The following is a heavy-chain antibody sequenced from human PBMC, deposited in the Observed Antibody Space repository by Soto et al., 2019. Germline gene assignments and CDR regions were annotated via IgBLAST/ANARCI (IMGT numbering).Heavy chain of an antibody. CDR2: INAGNGNT. D-gene: IGHD2-2*01. J-gene: IGHJ3*02. Sequence: ASVKVSCKASGYTFTSYAMHWVRQSPVQRLEWMGWINAGNGNTKYSQKFQGRVAITRDTSASTAYMELSSLRSEDTAVYYCARDRYCSSTSCHDAFDIWGQGTMVTVSS. V-gene: IGHV1-3*01. CDR3: ARDRYCSSTSCHDAFDI. CDR1: GYTFTSYA.